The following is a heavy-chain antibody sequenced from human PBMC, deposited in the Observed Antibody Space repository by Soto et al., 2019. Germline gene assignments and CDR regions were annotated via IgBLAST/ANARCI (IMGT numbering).Heavy chain of an antibody. J-gene: IGHJ5*02. V-gene: IGHV4-30-2*01. D-gene: IGHD6-19*01. Sequence: SETLSLTCNMSGDSYSISTYSWSWIRQPPGKALQWSGFIYQSGVTSYNPSLASRVSISLDRSNNQCSLKLKSVTAADTAVYFCAGMPYTSGLRFDPWGPGTLVTVSS. CDR2: IYQSGVT. CDR3: AGMPYTSGLRFDP. CDR1: GDSYSISTYS.